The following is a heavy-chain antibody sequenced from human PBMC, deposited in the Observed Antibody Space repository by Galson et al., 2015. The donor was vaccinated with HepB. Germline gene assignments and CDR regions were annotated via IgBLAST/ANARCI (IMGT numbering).Heavy chain of an antibody. CDR3: ARVVWDGYNPFEY. Sequence: SVKVSCKASGYIFTNYAISWVRQAPRQGLEWMGWISAYDGNTNYAHKLQGRVTMTTDTSTSTAYMELRSLRSDDTAVYYCARVVWDGYNPFEYWGQGTLVTVSS. CDR1: GYIFTNYA. D-gene: IGHD5-24*01. CDR2: ISAYDGNT. V-gene: IGHV1-18*04. J-gene: IGHJ4*02.